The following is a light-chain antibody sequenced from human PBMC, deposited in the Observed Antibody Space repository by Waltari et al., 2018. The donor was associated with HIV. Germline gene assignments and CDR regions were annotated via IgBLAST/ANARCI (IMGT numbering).Light chain of an antibody. CDR3: QQYSSYAPMYT. CDR1: QSISRW. J-gene: IGKJ2*01. Sequence: DLQMTQSPSFLSASVGDRVPITCRASQSISRWLAWYQQKPGKAPKLLIYKASRLESGVPARFSGSGSGTEFTLTINGLQPDDFATYYCQQYSSYAPMYTFGLGTKLEIK. CDR2: KAS. V-gene: IGKV1-5*03.